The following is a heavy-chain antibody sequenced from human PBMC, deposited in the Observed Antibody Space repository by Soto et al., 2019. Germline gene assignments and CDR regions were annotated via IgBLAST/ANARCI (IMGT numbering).Heavy chain of an antibody. D-gene: IGHD5-12*01. V-gene: IGHV4-30-2*01. Sequence: QLQLQESGSGLVKPSQTLSLTCAVSGGSISSGGYSWSWIRQPPGKGLEWIGYIYHSGSTYYNPSLETRVTISVDRSKNQFPLKLSSVTAADTAVYYCAAGGGLPRYYWGQGTLVTVSS. CDR3: AAGGGLPRYY. CDR2: IYHSGST. CDR1: GGSISSGGYS. J-gene: IGHJ4*02.